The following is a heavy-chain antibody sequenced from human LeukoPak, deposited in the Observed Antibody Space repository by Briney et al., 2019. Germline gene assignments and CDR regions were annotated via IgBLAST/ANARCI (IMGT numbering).Heavy chain of an antibody. D-gene: IGHD3-3*01. CDR3: ARDRGTTYYDFWSGPSDTFDY. J-gene: IGHJ4*02. CDR1: GYTFTSYG. Sequence: ASVKLSCNASGYTFTSYGTSWVRQAPGQGLEWMGFISAYNSRTNYVQKLQGRVTMTTDTSTSTAYMELRSLRSDDSAVYYCARDRGTTYYDFWSGPSDTFDYWGQGTLVTVSS. V-gene: IGHV1-18*01. CDR2: ISAYNSRT.